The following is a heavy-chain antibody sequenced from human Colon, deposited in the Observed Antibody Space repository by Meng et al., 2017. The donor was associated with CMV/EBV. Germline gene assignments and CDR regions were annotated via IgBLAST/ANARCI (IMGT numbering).Heavy chain of an antibody. D-gene: IGHD3-10*01. Sequence: GGFLRLSCAASGFTFSSYAMSWVRQAPGKGLEWVAVIGGTATIIQYAESVKGQFAISRDNSTNTLYLQMSNLRAEDTAVYYCGKNGAWFRVDSWGQGTPVTVSS. CDR1: GFTFSSYA. J-gene: IGHJ4*02. V-gene: IGHV3-23*01. CDR2: IGGTATII. CDR3: GKNGAWFRVDS.